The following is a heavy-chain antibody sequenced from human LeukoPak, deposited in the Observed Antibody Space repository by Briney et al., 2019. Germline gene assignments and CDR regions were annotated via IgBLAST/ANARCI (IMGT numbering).Heavy chain of an antibody. V-gene: IGHV4-34*01. CDR1: GGSFSGYY. D-gene: IGHD1-26*01. J-gene: IGHJ4*02. Sequence: KPSETLSLTCAVYGGSFSGYYWSWIRQPPGKGLEWIGEINHSGSTNYNPSLKSRVTISVDTSKNQFSLKLSSVTAADTAVYYCIIMSWEFDYWGQGTLVTVSS. CDR3: IIMSWEFDY. CDR2: INHSGST.